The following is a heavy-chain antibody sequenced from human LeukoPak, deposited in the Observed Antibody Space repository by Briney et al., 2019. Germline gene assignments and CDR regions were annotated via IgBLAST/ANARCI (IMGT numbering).Heavy chain of an antibody. Sequence: SGTLSLTCAVSGGSISSSNWWSWVRQPPGKGLEWIGEVYHSGSTNYNPSLKSRVTISVDKSKNQFSLKLSSVTAADTAVYYCARDRAYDILTGYYDDVFDIWGQGTMVTVSS. V-gene: IGHV4-4*02. CDR1: GGSISSSNW. J-gene: IGHJ3*02. CDR3: ARDRAYDILTGYYDDVFDI. CDR2: VYHSGST. D-gene: IGHD3-9*01.